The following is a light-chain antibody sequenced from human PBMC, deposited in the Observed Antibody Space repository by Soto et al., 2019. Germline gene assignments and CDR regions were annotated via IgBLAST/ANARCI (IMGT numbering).Light chain of an antibody. CDR2: GAS. J-gene: IGKJ1*01. CDR3: QQYGNSPWT. CDR1: QSVSSNY. V-gene: IGKV3-20*01. Sequence: EIVLTQSPGTLSLSPGERATLSCRASQSVSSNYLAWYQQKPGQAPRLLIYGASSRATGIPDRFSGSGSGTDFTLTISRLEPEDFAVYYCQQYGNSPWTFGQGTKVDIK.